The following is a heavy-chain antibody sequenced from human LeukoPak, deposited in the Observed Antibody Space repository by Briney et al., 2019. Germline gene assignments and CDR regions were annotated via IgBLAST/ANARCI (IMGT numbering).Heavy chain of an antibody. Sequence: GASLRLTCTASEFTFSSYAMSWVRQPPGKGLEWVSTITGSGATTYYADSVQGRFTISRDISKNTLYLYLQMNSLRAEDTAVYYCARGNGDYRLGSVSADYWGQGTLVTVSS. V-gene: IGHV3-23*01. CDR2: ITGSGATT. CDR3: ARGNGDYRLGSVSADY. CDR1: EFTFSSYA. J-gene: IGHJ4*02. D-gene: IGHD4-17*01.